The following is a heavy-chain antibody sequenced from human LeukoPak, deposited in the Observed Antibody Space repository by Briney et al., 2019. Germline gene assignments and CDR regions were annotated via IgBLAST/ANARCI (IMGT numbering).Heavy chain of an antibody. D-gene: IGHD6-19*01. CDR1: GFTFSSYA. J-gene: IGHJ2*01. CDR3: AREADSSGWYSYFDL. Sequence: GGSLRLSCAASGFTFSSYAMHWVRQAPGKGLEYVSAISSNGGSTYYANSVKGRFTISRDNSKNTLYLQMGSLRAEDMAVYYCAREADSSGWYSYFDLWGRGTLVTVSS. V-gene: IGHV3-64*01. CDR2: ISSNGGST.